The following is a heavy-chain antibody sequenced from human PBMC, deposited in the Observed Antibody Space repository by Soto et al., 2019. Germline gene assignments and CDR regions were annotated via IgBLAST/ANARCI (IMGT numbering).Heavy chain of an antibody. J-gene: IGHJ4*02. CDR1: GYTFTSYA. V-gene: IGHV1-3*01. CDR3: ARDPHSGYDSGSFDY. CDR2: INAGNGNT. Sequence: ASVKVSCKASGYTFTSYAMHWVRQAPGQRLEWMGWINAGNGNTKYSQKFQGRVTITRDTSASTAYMELSSLRSEDTAVYYCARDPHSGYDSGSFDYWGQGTLVTVSS. D-gene: IGHD5-12*01.